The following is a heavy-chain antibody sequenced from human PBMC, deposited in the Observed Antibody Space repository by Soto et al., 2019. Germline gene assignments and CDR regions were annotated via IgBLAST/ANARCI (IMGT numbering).Heavy chain of an antibody. J-gene: IGHJ4*02. CDR3: ARFDYYDSSGYLDFGPK. V-gene: IGHV4-4*02. CDR1: GGSINSGNW. D-gene: IGHD3-22*01. CDR2: IYHSGIT. Sequence: PSETLSLTCAVSGGSINSGNWWSWVRQPPGKRLEWIGEIYHSGITNYNPSLKSRVIISVDKPKNQFSLKLSSVTAADTAVYYCARFDYYDSSGYLDFGPKWGQGTLVTVSS.